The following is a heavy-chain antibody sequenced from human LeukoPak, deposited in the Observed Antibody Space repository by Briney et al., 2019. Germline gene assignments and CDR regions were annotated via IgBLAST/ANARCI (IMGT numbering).Heavy chain of an antibody. CDR2: INHSGST. Sequence: PSETLSLTCAVYGGSFSGYYWSWIRQPPGEGLEWIGEINHSGSTNYNPSLKSRVTISVDTSKNQFSLKLSSVTAADTAVYYCARGDGSYYDSSGYFVFDYWGQGTLVTVSS. CDR1: GGSFSGYY. V-gene: IGHV4-34*01. D-gene: IGHD3-22*01. J-gene: IGHJ4*02. CDR3: ARGDGSYYDSSGYFVFDY.